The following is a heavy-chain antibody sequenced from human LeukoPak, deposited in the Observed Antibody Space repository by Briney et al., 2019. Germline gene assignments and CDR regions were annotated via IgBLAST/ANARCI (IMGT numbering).Heavy chain of an antibody. V-gene: IGHV3-15*01. D-gene: IGHD2-15*01. CDR1: AFTFSSAW. Sequence: GGSLRLSCAASAFTFSSAWMNWVRQAPGKGLEWVGRIKSKTDGGTTDYAAPVKGRFTISRDNSKNTLYLQMNSLKTEDTAVYYCTTEERVSSGYCSGGSCYIAYWGQGTLVTVSS. J-gene: IGHJ4*02. CDR2: IKSKTDGGTT. CDR3: TTEERVSSGYCSGGSCYIAY.